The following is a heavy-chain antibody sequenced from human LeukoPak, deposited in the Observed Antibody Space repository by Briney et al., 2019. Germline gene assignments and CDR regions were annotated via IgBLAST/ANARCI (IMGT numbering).Heavy chain of an antibody. Sequence: PSETLSLTCTVSGGSISSYYWSWIRQPPGKGLEWIGEINHSGSTNYNPSLKSRVTILVDTSKNQFSLKLSSVTAADTAVYYCARGIQGGGSYLFDYWGQGTLVTVSS. D-gene: IGHD1-26*01. CDR1: GGSISSYY. CDR3: ARGIQGGGSYLFDY. CDR2: INHSGST. V-gene: IGHV4-34*01. J-gene: IGHJ4*02.